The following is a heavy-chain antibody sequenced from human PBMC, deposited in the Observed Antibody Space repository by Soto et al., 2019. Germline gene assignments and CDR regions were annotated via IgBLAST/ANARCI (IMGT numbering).Heavy chain of an antibody. CDR3: AKARNSLVVVAASFDY. CDR2: ISYDGSNK. V-gene: IGHV3-30*18. CDR1: GFTFNNYG. D-gene: IGHD2-15*01. J-gene: IGHJ4*02. Sequence: QVQLVESGGGVVQPGRSLRLSCAASGFTFNNYGMHWVRQAPGKGLEWVAVISYDGSNKYYADSVKGRFTIARDNSKNTLYLQMNSLRAEDTAVYYCAKARNSLVVVAASFDYWGQGTLVTVSS.